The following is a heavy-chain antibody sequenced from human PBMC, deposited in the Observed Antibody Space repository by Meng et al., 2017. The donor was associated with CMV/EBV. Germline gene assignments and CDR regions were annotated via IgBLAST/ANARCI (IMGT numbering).Heavy chain of an antibody. CDR1: GFIFDDYS. CDR2: IKQDGSEK. V-gene: IGHV3-7*01. CDR3: ARDRVKYQLLSHYYYGMDV. D-gene: IGHD2-2*01. J-gene: IGHJ6*02. Sequence: GESLKISCAVSGFIFDDYSMHWVRQAPGKGLEWVANIKQDGSEKYYVDSVKGRFTISRDNAKNSLYLQMNSLRAEDTAVYYCARDRVKYQLLSHYYYGMDVWGQGTTVTVSS.